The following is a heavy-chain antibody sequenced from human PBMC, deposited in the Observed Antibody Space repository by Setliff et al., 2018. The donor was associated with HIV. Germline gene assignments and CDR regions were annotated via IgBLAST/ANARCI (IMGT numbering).Heavy chain of an antibody. CDR1: GGSISSGGYY. Sequence: PSETLSLTCPVSGGSISSGGYYWSWIRQHPGKGLEWIGYIYYSGSTDYNPSLKSRVTISIDVSTNQFSLRLTSVTAADTAVYYCARLRLAVMMSLDYFDLWGQGTLVTVSS. D-gene: IGHD3-16*01. CDR3: ARLRLAVMMSLDYFDL. V-gene: IGHV4-31*03. CDR2: IYYSGST. J-gene: IGHJ4*02.